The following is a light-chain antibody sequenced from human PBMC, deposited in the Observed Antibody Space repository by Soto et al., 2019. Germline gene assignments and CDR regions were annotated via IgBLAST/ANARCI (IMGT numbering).Light chain of an antibody. CDR1: QSVSSDY. CDR3: QQNGSS. V-gene: IGKV3-20*01. Sequence: VLTQSPGTLALSPGERATLSCRASQSVSSDYLAWYQQKPGQPPRLRIYGASSRATGVPERFSGSGSGTDFTLSISSLDPADLAVYYCQQNGSSFGGGTKVEIK. CDR2: GAS. J-gene: IGKJ4*01.